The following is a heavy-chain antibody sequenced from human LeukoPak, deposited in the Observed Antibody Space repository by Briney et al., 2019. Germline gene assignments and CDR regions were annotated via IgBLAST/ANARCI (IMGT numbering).Heavy chain of an antibody. CDR1: GGSISSSSYY. CDR3: ARSPRGGWLQLFLDY. Sequence: SETLSLTCTVSGGSISSSSYYWGWIRQPPGKGLEWIGSIYYSGSTYYNPSLKSRVTISVDTSKNQFSLKLSSVTAADTAVYYCARSPRGGWLQLFLDYWGQGTLVTVSS. D-gene: IGHD5-24*01. V-gene: IGHV4-39*01. CDR2: IYYSGST. J-gene: IGHJ4*02.